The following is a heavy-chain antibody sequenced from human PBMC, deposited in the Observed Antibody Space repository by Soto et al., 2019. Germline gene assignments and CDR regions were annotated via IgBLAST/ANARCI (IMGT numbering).Heavy chain of an antibody. V-gene: IGHV4-59*01. CDR1: GGSISSYY. CDR2: IYYSGST. D-gene: IGHD3-16*02. J-gene: IGHJ4*02. Sequence: SETLSLPCTVSGGSISSYYWSWIRQPPGKGLEWIGYIYYSGSTNYNPSLKSRVTISVDTSKNQFSLKLSSVTAADTAVYYCARVMTTFGGVIVAFDYWGQGTLVTVSS. CDR3: ARVMTTFGGVIVAFDY.